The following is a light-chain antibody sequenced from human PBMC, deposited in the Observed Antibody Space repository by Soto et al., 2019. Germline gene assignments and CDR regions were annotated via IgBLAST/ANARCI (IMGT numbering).Light chain of an antibody. J-gene: IGKJ4*01. CDR1: QSVSSSY. Sequence: EVVLTQSPGTLSLSPGERATLSCRASQSVSSSYLAWYQQKAGQAPRLLIYGASSRATGIPDRFSGSGSGTDFTLTISRLAPEDFAVYYCQQYGGSHLTFGGGTKVEIK. V-gene: IGKV3-20*01. CDR3: QQYGGSHLT. CDR2: GAS.